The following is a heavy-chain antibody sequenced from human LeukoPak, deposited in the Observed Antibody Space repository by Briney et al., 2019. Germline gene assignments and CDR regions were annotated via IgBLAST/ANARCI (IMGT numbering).Heavy chain of an antibody. CDR1: GGSISSYY. CDR3: ARGMATILGDPYYFDY. V-gene: IGHV4-4*07. CDR2: IYTSGTT. Sequence: SETLSLTCTVSGGSISSYYCSWIRQPAGKGLEWIGRIYTSGTTNYNPSRKTRVTMSLDTSNHQFPLKRSSVTAADTAVYYCARGMATILGDPYYFDYWGQGTLVTVSS. J-gene: IGHJ4*02. D-gene: IGHD5-24*01.